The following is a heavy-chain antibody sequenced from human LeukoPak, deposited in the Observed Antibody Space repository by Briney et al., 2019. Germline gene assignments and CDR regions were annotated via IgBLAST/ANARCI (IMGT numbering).Heavy chain of an antibody. V-gene: IGHV4-39*01. D-gene: IGHD1-26*01. Sequence: SETLSLTCTVSGGSVSSHNYYWGWIRQPPGKGLEWIVSVYYSGSNYYNPSLKSRVAISLDMSKNQFSLKLNSVTAADTAVYYCARHRGDSMGVDFWGQGTPVTVSS. CDR2: VYYSGSN. J-gene: IGHJ4*02. CDR3: ARHRGDSMGVDF. CDR1: GGSVSSHNYY.